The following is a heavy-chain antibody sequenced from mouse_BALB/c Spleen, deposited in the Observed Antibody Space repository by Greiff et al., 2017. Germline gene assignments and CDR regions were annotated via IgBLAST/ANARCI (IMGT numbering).Heavy chain of an antibody. Sequence: EVKLVESGPGLVKPSQTVSLTCTVTGISITTGNYRWSWIRQFPGNKLEWIGYIYYSGTITYNPSLTSRTTITRDTSKNQFFLEMNSLTAEDTATYYCARGYDYDGGFAYWGQGTLVTVSA. V-gene: IGHV3-5*02. CDR1: GISITTGNYR. D-gene: IGHD2-4*01. CDR3: ARGYDYDGGFAY. J-gene: IGHJ3*01. CDR2: IYYSGTI.